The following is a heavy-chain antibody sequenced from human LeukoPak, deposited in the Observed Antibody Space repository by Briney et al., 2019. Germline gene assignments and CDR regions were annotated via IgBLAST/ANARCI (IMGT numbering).Heavy chain of an antibody. J-gene: IGHJ4*02. CDR1: GGSFSGYY. Sequence: PSETLSLTCAVYGGSFSGYYWSWIRQPPGKGLEWIGEINHSGGTNYNPSLKGRVTISVDTSKNQFSLKLSSVTAADTAVYYCARDVRGRHYFDYWGQGTLVTVSS. CDR2: INHSGGT. CDR3: ARDVRGRHYFDY. V-gene: IGHV4-34*01. D-gene: IGHD5-12*01.